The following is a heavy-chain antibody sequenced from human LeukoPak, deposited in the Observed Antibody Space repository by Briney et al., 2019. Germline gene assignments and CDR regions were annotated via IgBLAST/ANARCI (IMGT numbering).Heavy chain of an antibody. J-gene: IGHJ3*02. CDR2: INHSGST. Sequence: SETLSLTCAVNVGSFIGYYWSWIRQPPGKGLEWIGEINHSGSTNYNPSLKSRVTISVDTSKNQFSLKLSSVTAADTAVYYCARGVIMGASDIWGQGTMVTVSS. CDR3: ARGVIMGASDI. CDR1: VGSFIGYY. D-gene: IGHD3-16*02. V-gene: IGHV4-34*01.